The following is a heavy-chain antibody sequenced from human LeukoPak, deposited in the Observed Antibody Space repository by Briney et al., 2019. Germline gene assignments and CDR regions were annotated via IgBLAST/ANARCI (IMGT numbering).Heavy chain of an antibody. V-gene: IGHV4-34*01. CDR1: GGSFSGYY. Sequence: PSETLSLTCAVYGGSFSGYYWSWIRQPPGKGLEWIGEINHSGSTNYKPSLKSRVTISVDTSKNQFYMKLSSVTSADTAVYYCARVKFYDSSGYYFGGQGTLVTVSS. J-gene: IGHJ4*02. CDR3: ARVKFYDSSGYYF. D-gene: IGHD3-22*01. CDR2: INHSGST.